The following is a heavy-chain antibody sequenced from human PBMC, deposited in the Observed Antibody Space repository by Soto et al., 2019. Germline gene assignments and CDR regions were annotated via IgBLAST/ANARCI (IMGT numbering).Heavy chain of an antibody. J-gene: IGHJ6*02. CDR2: IIPIFDIT. D-gene: IGHD3-22*01. CDR1: GGTFRSYS. Sequence: SVKVSCKASGGTFRSYSISWVRQAPGQGLEWMGGIIPIFDITNYAQKFQGRVTITADESTSTAYVELSSLGSDDTAVYYCARPDEGGYSSNHHYYYALDVWGQGTTVTVSS. CDR3: ARPDEGGYSSNHHYYYALDV. V-gene: IGHV1-69*13.